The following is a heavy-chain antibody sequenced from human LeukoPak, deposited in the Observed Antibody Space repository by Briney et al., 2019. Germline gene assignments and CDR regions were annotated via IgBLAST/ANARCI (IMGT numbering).Heavy chain of an antibody. Sequence: GGSLRLSCAASGFTFSGSAMHWVRKASGKGLEWVGHIRSKANNYATAYAASVKGRFTMSRADSKNTAYLLMNSLKTEDTAVYYCTRLTGYSSGWYGANDYYYYYYMDVWGEGTTVTVS. J-gene: IGHJ6*03. CDR2: IRSKANNYAT. CDR3: TRLTGYSSGWYGANDYYYYYYMDV. V-gene: IGHV3-73*01. CDR1: GFTFSGSA. D-gene: IGHD6-19*01.